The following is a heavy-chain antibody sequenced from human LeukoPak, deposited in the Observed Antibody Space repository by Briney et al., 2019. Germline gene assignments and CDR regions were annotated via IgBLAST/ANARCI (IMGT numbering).Heavy chain of an antibody. Sequence: GGSLRLSCAASGFTFSSYGMHWVRQAPGRGLEGVAFIRYDGSNTYYADSVKGRFTISRDNSKNTLYLQMNSLRAEDTAVYYCAKSQARGYYDSSGLDYWGQGTLVTVSS. CDR1: GFTFSSYG. CDR2: IRYDGSNT. J-gene: IGHJ4*02. CDR3: AKSQARGYYDSSGLDY. D-gene: IGHD3-22*01. V-gene: IGHV3-30*02.